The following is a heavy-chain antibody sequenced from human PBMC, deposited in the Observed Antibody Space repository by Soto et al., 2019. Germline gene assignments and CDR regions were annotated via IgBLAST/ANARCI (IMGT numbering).Heavy chain of an antibody. D-gene: IGHD3-10*01. Sequence: ASVKVSCKASGYTFTGYYMHWVRQAPGQGLEWMGWINPNSGGTNYAQKFQGWVTMTRDTSISTAYMELSRLRSDDTAVYYCARGKPTMVRGVIIKGGYYYMDVWGKGTTVTVSS. CDR2: INPNSGGT. V-gene: IGHV1-2*04. J-gene: IGHJ6*03. CDR1: GYTFTGYY. CDR3: ARGKPTMVRGVIIKGGYYYMDV.